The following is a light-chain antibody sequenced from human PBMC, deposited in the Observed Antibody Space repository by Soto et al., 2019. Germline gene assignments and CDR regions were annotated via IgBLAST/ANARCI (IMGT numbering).Light chain of an antibody. CDR3: QQYGSSPKYT. Sequence: EIVLTQSPGTLSLSPGERATLSCRASQSVSSSYLAWYQQKPGQAPRLLIYGASSRATGIPDRFSGSGSGPDFTLTISRLEPDDFSVYYCQQYGSSPKYTFGQGTKLKIK. CDR2: GAS. J-gene: IGKJ2*01. V-gene: IGKV3-20*01. CDR1: QSVSSSY.